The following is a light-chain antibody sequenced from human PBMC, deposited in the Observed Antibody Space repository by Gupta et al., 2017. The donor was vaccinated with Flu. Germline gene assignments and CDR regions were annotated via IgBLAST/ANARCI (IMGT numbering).Light chain of an antibody. J-gene: IGLJ2*01. V-gene: IGLV3-1*01. CDR2: KDT. CDR3: QAWDIDTGV. Sequence: SYELTQPPSVSVSPGQTASIPCSGDELANKLICWYQQKPGQSPVLVIYKDTKRPSGIPERFSGSKSGNAATLTISGTQAIDEADYYCQAWDIDTGVFGGGTKLTVL. CDR1: ELANKL.